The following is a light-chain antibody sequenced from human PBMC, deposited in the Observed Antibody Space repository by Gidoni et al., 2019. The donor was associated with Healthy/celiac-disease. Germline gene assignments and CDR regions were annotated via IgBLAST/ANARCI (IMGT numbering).Light chain of an antibody. J-gene: IGLJ2*01. V-gene: IGLV1-44*01. Sequence: QSLLTKPPPASGTHVQRVTISCSGSSSTIGSNTVNWYQQIPGTAPNIPIYSNNQRPSVVPDRVSGSKSGTSASLAISGLQSEDEADYYCAAGDDSLNGVVFGGGTKLTVL. CDR1: SSTIGSNT. CDR3: AAGDDSLNGVV. CDR2: SNN.